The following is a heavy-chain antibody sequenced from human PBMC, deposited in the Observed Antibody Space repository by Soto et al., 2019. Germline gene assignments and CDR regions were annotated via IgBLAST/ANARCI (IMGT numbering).Heavy chain of an antibody. CDR2: MNPNSGNT. Sequence: ASVKVSCKASGYTFTSYDINWVRQATGQGLEWMGWMNPNSGNTGYAQKFQGRVTMTRNTSISTAYMELSSLRSEDTAVYYCARGLLLVDTAMVFWFDPWGQGTLVTVSS. J-gene: IGHJ5*02. CDR1: GYTFTSYD. CDR3: ARGLLLVDTAMVFWFDP. D-gene: IGHD5-18*01. V-gene: IGHV1-8*01.